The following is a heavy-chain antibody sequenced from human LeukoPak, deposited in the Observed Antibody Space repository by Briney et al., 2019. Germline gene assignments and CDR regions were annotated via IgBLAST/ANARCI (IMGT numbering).Heavy chain of an antibody. V-gene: IGHV3-74*01. J-gene: IGHJ4*02. CDR3: VRDRYYVPDY. CDR2: ITRDGRTT. Sequence: GGSLRLSCVASGFTFSSTWMHWFRQGAGKGLVWLSRITRDGRTTIYADSVEGRFTISRDNAKNTLYLQMNSLRVEDTAVYYCVRDRYYVPDYWGQGTLVTVSS. D-gene: IGHD3-10*02. CDR1: GFTFSSTW.